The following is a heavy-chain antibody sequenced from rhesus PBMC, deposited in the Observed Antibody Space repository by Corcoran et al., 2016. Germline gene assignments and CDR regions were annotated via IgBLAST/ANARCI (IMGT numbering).Heavy chain of an antibody. Sequence: QVQLQESGPGLVQPSETLSLTCPVSGGSISASYSLSWMLQRPRKGWEGMEWMGRIYGSGGSTNYNPSLTSGVTISRYTSKNQVSLKLSAVTDADTAVYYCARGPSGSYKEFDYWGQGVLVTVSS. V-gene: IGHV4-147*01. J-gene: IGHJ4*01. CDR1: GGSISASYS. CDR2: IYGSGGST. CDR3: ARGPSGSYKEFDY. D-gene: IGHD1-44*02.